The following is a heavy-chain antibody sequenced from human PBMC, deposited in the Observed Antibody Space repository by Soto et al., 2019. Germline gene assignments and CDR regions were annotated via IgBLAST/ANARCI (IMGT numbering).Heavy chain of an antibody. Sequence: SVKVSCKASGGTFSSYAISWVRQAPGQGLEWMGGIIPICGTANYAQKFQGRVTITADESTSTAYMELSSLRSEETAVYYCARAPRHHYSSGWLGPWFDPGGQGTLVTVSS. CDR1: GGTFSSYA. D-gene: IGHD6-19*01. V-gene: IGHV1-69*13. CDR3: ARAPRHHYSSGWLGPWFDP. J-gene: IGHJ5*02. CDR2: IIPICGTA.